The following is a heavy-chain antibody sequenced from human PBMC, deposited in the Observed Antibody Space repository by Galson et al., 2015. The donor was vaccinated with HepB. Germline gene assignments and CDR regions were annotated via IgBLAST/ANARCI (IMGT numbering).Heavy chain of an antibody. Sequence: SLRLSCAASGFTFSSYWMSWVRQAPGKGLEWVANIKQDGSEKYYVDSVKGRFTISRDNAKNSLYLQMNSLRAEDTAVYYCARDVRSGYYELDYWGQGTLVTVSS. CDR2: IKQDGSEK. D-gene: IGHD3-3*01. CDR3: ARDVRSGYYELDY. CDR1: GFTFSSYW. V-gene: IGHV3-7*03. J-gene: IGHJ4*02.